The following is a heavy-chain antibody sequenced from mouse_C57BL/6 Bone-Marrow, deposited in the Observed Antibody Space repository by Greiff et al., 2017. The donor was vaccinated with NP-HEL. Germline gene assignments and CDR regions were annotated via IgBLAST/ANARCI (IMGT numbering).Heavy chain of an antibody. CDR1: GFTFSSYA. J-gene: IGHJ1*03. V-gene: IGHV5-4*01. Sequence: EVQRVESGGGLVKPGGSLKLSCAASGFTFSSYAMSWVRQTPEKRLEWVATISDGGSYTYYPDNVKGRFTISRDNAKNNLYLQMSHLKSEDTAMYYCASWNWYFDVWGTGTTVTVSS. CDR2: ISDGGSYT. CDR3: ASWNWYFDV.